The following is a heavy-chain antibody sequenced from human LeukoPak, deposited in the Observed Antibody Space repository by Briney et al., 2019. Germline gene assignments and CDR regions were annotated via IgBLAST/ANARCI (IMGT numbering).Heavy chain of an antibody. J-gene: IGHJ4*02. D-gene: IGHD2-2*02. CDR3: VRYCSSTSCYTRAVDY. V-gene: IGHV4-38-2*02. Sequence: SETLSLTCTVSGYSITSGYNWAWIRQPPGKVLEWIGRIYHSGSAYYNPSLKSRVTISVDTSKNQFSLKLSSVTAADTAVYYCVRYCSSTSCYTRAVDYWGQGTLVTVSS. CDR1: GYSITSGYN. CDR2: IYHSGSA.